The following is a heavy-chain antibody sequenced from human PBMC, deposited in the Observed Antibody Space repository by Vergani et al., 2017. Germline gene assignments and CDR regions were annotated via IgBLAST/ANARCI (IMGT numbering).Heavy chain of an antibody. CDR1: GYSFTSYW. CDR3: ARAGLWFGESSTLFDY. V-gene: IGHV5-51*01. J-gene: IGHJ4*02. Sequence: EVQLVQSGAEVKKPGESLKISCKGSGYSFTSYWIGWVRQMPGKGLEWMGIIYPGDSDTRYSPSFQGQVTISDDKSISTAYLQWSSLKASDTAMYYCARAGLWFGESSTLFDYWGQGTLVTVSS. CDR2: IYPGDSDT. D-gene: IGHD3-10*01.